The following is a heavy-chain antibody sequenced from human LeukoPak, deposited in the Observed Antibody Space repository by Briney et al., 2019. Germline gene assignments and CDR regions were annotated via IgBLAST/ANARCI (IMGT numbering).Heavy chain of an antibody. J-gene: IGHJ3*02. CDR3: ARVPYYYGSSGPDAFYI. CDR2: IYSGGST. V-gene: IGHV3-66*01. Sequence: GGSLRLSCAASGFTVSSNYMSWVRQAPGKGLEWVSVIYSGGSTYYADSVKGRFTISRDNSKNTLYLQMNSLEAEDTAVYYCARVPYYYGSSGPDAFYIWGQGTIVTVSS. CDR1: GFTVSSNY. D-gene: IGHD3-22*01.